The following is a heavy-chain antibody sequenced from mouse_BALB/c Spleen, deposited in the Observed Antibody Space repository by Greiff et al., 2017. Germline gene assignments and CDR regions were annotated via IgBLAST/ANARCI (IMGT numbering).Heavy chain of an antibody. CDR3: ARASYGHIAY. J-gene: IGHJ3*01. Sequence: QVQLKQPGAELVKPGASVKLSCKASGYTFTSYWMHWVKQRPGQGLEWIGEINPSNGRTNYNEKFKSKATLTVDKSSSPAYMQLSSLTSEDSAVYYCARASYGHIAYWGQGTLVTVSA. CDR1: GYTFTSYW. V-gene: IGHV1S81*02. D-gene: IGHD2-10*01. CDR2: INPSNGRT.